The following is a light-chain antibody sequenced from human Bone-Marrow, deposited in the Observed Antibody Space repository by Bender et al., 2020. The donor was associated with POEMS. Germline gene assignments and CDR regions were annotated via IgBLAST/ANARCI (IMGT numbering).Light chain of an antibody. CDR2: DVS. CDR1: SSDVGSYNL. J-gene: IGLJ1*01. V-gene: IGLV2-23*02. Sequence: QSALTQPASVSGSPGQSITISCTGTSSDVGSYNLVSWYQQHPGKAPKLMIYDVSKRPSGISNRFSGSQSGNTASLTISGLQADDEADYYCCSSAGSSTPYVFGPGTKVTVL. CDR3: CSSAGSSTPYV.